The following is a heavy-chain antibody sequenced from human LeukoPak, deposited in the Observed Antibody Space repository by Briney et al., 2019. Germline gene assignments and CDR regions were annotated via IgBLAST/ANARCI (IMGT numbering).Heavy chain of an antibody. CDR2: IYYSGST. Sequence: SETLSLTCTVSGGSISSSSYYWGWIRQPPGKGLEWIGSIYYSGSTNYNPSLKSRVTISVDTSKNQFSLKLSSVTAADTAVYYCARRDGYGTLGYYFDYWGQGTLVTVSS. J-gene: IGHJ4*02. CDR3: ARRDGYGTLGYYFDY. D-gene: IGHD5-24*01. CDR1: GGSISSSSYY. V-gene: IGHV4-39*07.